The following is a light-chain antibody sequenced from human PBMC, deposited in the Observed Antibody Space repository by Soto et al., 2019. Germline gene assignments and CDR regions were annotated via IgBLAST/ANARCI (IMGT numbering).Light chain of an antibody. CDR3: QQYASSPWT. J-gene: IGKJ1*01. Sequence: EIVMTQSPPTLSVSPGERATLYCRASQNVENKLAWYQQRPGQSPRLLIYAASTRAPGVPARFSGSGSGTDFTPTISGLEPGDFAVYFCQQYASSPWTFGPGTKVDNK. V-gene: IGKV3-15*01. CDR1: QNVENK. CDR2: AAS.